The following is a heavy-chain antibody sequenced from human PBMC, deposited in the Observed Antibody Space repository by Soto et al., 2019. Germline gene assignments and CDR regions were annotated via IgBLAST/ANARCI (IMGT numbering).Heavy chain of an antibody. CDR3: GCRVEDISYDYYGMDV. J-gene: IGHJ6*02. D-gene: IGHD2-15*01. CDR2: IHHREST. V-gene: IGHV4-4*02. CDR1: GGSVRSNNW. Sequence: SETLSLTCAVSGGSVRSNNWWFWVCQPPGKGLEWIGEIHHRESTNLNPSLKSRVTISVDRSKNEFSLKVKSVTAADTAVYYCGCRVEDISYDYYGMDVWGQGTTVTVSS.